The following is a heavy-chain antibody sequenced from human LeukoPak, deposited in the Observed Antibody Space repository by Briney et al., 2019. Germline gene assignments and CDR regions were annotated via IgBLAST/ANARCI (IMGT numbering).Heavy chain of an antibody. CDR3: ARLLGDYSNYVWRHNWFDP. V-gene: IGHV5-51*01. CDR1: GYSFTSYW. J-gene: IGHJ5*02. Sequence: GESLKISCKGSGYSFTSYWIGWVRLMPGKGLEWMGIIYPGDSDTRYSPSFQGQVTISADKSISTAYLQWSSLKASDTAMYYCARLLGDYSNYVWRHNWFDPWGQGTLVTVSS. D-gene: IGHD4-11*01. CDR2: IYPGDSDT.